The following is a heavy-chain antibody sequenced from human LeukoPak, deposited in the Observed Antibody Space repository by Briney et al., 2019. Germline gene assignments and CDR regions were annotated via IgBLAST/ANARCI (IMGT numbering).Heavy chain of an antibody. V-gene: IGHV3-43*02. CDR2: ISGDGGST. Sequence: GGSLRLSCAAPGFSFDDFAIHWVRQAPGKGLEWVSLISGDGGSTFYADSVKGRFTISRDNSKNSLYLQVSSLRSEDTALYYCARESDSSGWYDSWGQGTLVTVSS. J-gene: IGHJ5*01. CDR1: GFSFDDFA. CDR3: ARESDSSGWYDS. D-gene: IGHD3-22*01.